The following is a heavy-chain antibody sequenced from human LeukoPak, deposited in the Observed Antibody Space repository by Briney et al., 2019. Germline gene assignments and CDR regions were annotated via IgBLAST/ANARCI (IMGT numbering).Heavy chain of an antibody. CDR2: IYHSGST. CDR3: ARGKLQHAFDI. CDR1: GYSISSGYY. D-gene: IGHD1-26*01. J-gene: IGHJ3*02. V-gene: IGHV4-38-2*02. Sequence: SETLSLTCTVSGYSISSGYYWGWIRQPPGKGLEWIGSIYHSGSTYYNPSLKSRVTISVDTSKNQFSLKLSSVTAADTAVYYCARGKLQHAFDIWGQGTMVTVSS.